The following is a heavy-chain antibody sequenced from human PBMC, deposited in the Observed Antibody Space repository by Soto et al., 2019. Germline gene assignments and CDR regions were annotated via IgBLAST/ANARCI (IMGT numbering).Heavy chain of an antibody. CDR3: AKPALLYSSSLRY. Sequence: PGESLKISCAASGFTFSSYGMSWVRQAPGKGLEWVSTISSIRTNTYYADPVKGRFTISRDNSKKTVYLHMNSLRAEDTAVYYCAKPALLYSSSLRYWGQGTLATVSS. CDR2: ISSIRTNT. J-gene: IGHJ4*02. CDR1: GFTFSSYG. D-gene: IGHD6-13*01. V-gene: IGHV3-23*01.